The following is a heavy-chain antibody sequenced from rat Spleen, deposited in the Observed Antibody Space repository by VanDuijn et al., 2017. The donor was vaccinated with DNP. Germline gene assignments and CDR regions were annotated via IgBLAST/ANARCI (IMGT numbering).Heavy chain of an antibody. V-gene: IGHV5-58*01. D-gene: IGHD4-3*01. CDR2: INPDGGGT. CDR3: IIRGSY. Sequence: EVQLVETGGGLVQPGKSLKLSCVVSGFTFSSSWMYWIRQPPGKGLEWISSINPDGGGTYYSDSVKGRFTVSRDNAKSTLYLQMDSLRSEDTATYYCIIRGSYWGQGVMVTVSS. J-gene: IGHJ2*01. CDR1: GFTFSSSW.